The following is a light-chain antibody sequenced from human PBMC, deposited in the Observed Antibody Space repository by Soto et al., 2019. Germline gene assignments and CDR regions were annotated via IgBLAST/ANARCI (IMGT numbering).Light chain of an antibody. CDR1: SSDVGGYNY. CDR2: EVS. J-gene: IGLJ2*01. Sequence: QSALTQPASVSGSPGQSITISCTGTSSDVGGYNYVSWYQQHPGKAPKLMIYEVSNRPPGVSNRFSGSKSGNTASLTISGLQAEDEYDYYCISYTSSSTHVVFGGGTKLTVL. V-gene: IGLV2-14*01. CDR3: ISYTSSSTHVV.